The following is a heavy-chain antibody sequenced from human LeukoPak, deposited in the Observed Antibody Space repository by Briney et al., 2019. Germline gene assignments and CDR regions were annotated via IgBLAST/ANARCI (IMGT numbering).Heavy chain of an antibody. V-gene: IGHV4-59*01. CDR1: GGSISSYY. CDR2: IYYSGST. J-gene: IGHJ4*02. D-gene: IGHD3-16*02. CDR3: ARDRGYDYVWGSYRYDY. Sequence: SETLSLTCTVSGGSISSYYWSWIRQPPGKGLEWIGYIYYSGSTNYNPSLKSRVTISVDTSKNQFSLKLSSVTAADTAVYYCARDRGYDYVWGSYRYDYWGQGTLVTVPS.